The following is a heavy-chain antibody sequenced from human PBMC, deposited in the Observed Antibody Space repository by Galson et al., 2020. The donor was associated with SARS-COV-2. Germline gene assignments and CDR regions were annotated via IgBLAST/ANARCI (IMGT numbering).Heavy chain of an antibody. CDR2: ISAYNGNT. D-gene: IGHD3-10*01. V-gene: IGHV1-18*01. CDR1: GYRFTSYG. Sequence: ASVKVSCKTSGYRFTSYGISWVRQAPGQGLEWMGWISAYNGNTNYAQKFQGRVTLTTETSTSTAYMDLRSLRSDDTAVYYCARSGDDYGSGSFSYWGQGTLVTVS. CDR3: ARSGDDYGSGSFSY. J-gene: IGHJ4*02.